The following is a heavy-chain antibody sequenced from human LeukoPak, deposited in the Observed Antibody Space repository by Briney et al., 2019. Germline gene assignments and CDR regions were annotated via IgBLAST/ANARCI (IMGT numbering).Heavy chain of an antibody. J-gene: IGHJ4*02. CDR3: MRDEDY. V-gene: IGHV1-18*01. CDR2: ISPSYGNP. CDR1: GYTFTNYG. Sequence: ASVKVSCKASGYTFTNYGISWVRQAPGQGLEWMGWISPSYGNPKYAQNLQGRVTMTTDTATTTAYMELRSLRSDDTAVYYCMRDEDYWGQGTLVTVSS.